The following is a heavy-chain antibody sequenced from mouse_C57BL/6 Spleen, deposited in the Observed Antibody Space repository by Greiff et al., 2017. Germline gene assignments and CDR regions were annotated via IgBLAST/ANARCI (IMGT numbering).Heavy chain of an antibody. CDR2: IDPSDSYT. J-gene: IGHJ1*03. CDR3: ARSNDYGSSYGYFDV. CDR1: GYTFTSYW. V-gene: IGHV1-69*01. Sequence: QVQLQQPGAELVMPGASVQLSCKASGYTFTSYWMHWVKQRPGQGLEWIGEIDPSDSYTNYNQKFKGKSTLTVDKSSSTAYMQLSSLTSEDSAVYYCARSNDYGSSYGYFDVWGTGTTVTVSS. D-gene: IGHD1-1*01.